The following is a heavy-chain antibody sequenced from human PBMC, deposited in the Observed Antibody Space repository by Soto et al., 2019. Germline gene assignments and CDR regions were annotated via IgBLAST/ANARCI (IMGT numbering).Heavy chain of an antibody. CDR2: INQSGTT. V-gene: IGHV4-34*01. CDR3: ARAVPAAKWFDP. D-gene: IGHD2-2*01. CDR1: GGSFSVYY. J-gene: IGHJ5*02. Sequence: ETLSLTCAVYGGSFSVYYWSWIRQSPGKGLEWIGEINQSGTTSYNPSLKSRVTISLDTANNHFSLKLTSVTAADTAVYYCARAVPAAKWFDPWGQGTLVTVSS.